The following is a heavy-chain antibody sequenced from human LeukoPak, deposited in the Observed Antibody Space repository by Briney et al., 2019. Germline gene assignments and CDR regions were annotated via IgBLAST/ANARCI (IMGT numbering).Heavy chain of an antibody. CDR1: GFTFSSYA. V-gene: IGHV3-30*14. Sequence: RAGGSLRLSCAASGFTFSSYAMHWVRQAPGKGLEWVAVISSDGSHTYYVDSVKGRFTISRDNSKNTLSLQMNSLRAEDTAVYYCARRGTIAVPVFWFDPWGQGTLVIVSS. CDR2: ISSDGSHT. D-gene: IGHD6-19*01. CDR3: ARRGTIAVPVFWFDP. J-gene: IGHJ5*02.